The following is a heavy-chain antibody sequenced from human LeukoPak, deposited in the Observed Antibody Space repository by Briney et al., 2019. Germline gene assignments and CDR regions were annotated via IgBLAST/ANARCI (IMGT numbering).Heavy chain of an antibody. CDR3: AKSKDGYNYGTFDI. CDR2: IRGSGDSA. CDR1: GLTFSNYA. D-gene: IGHD5-24*01. J-gene: IGHJ3*02. Sequence: GGSLRLSCVASGLTFSNYAMSWVRRAPGKGLEWVSAIRGSGDSAYYAGSVRGRFTISRDNSKNTLFLQMNSLRAEDTAVYYCAKSKDGYNYGTFDIWGQGTMVTVSS. V-gene: IGHV3-23*01.